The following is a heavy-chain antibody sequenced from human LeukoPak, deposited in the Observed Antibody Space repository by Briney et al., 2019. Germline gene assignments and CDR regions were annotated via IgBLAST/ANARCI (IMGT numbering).Heavy chain of an antibody. CDR2: TYYRSKWYY. Sequence: SQTLSLTCAIFGDSVSSNSAAWNWIRQSPSRGLEWLGRTYYRSKWYYDYAVAVKSRISINPDISKNQFSLQLSSVTPEDTAVYYCARDPVGGSTIFDYWGQGTLVTVSS. J-gene: IGHJ4*02. CDR3: ARDPVGGSTIFDY. CDR1: GDSVSSNSAA. V-gene: IGHV6-1*01. D-gene: IGHD1-26*01.